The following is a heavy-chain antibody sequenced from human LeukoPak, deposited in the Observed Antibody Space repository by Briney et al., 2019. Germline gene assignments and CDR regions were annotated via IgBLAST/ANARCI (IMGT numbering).Heavy chain of an antibody. CDR3: ARGSREWELLFAFDI. Sequence: KPSETLSLSCTVSGGPITCYYWSLSRQPPRKGLGLVGYIYYSGSTYYNPSLKSRVTISVDTSKNQFSLKLSSVTAADTAVYYCARGSREWELLFAFDIWGQGTMVTVSS. J-gene: IGHJ3*02. D-gene: IGHD1-26*01. CDR1: GGPITCYY. V-gene: IGHV4-30-4*08. CDR2: IYYSGST.